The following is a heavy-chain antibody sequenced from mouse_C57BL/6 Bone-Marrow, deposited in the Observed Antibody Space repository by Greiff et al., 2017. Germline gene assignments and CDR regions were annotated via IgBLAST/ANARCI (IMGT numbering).Heavy chain of an antibody. Sequence: QVQLQQPGAELVRPGSSVKLSCKASGYTFTSYWMHWVKQRPIQGLEWIGNIDPSDSETHYNQKFKDKATLTVDKSSSTAYMQLSSLTSEDSAVYYCARKGSYGSRWYFDVWGTGTTVTVSS. CDR3: ARKGSYGSRWYFDV. J-gene: IGHJ1*03. CDR1: GYTFTSYW. D-gene: IGHD1-1*01. V-gene: IGHV1-52*01. CDR2: IDPSDSET.